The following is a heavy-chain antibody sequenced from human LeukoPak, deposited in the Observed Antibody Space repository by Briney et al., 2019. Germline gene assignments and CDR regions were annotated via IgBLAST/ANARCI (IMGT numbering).Heavy chain of an antibody. D-gene: IGHD3-3*01. CDR1: GGSISSGSYY. J-gene: IGHJ6*03. Sequence: PSQTLSLTCTVSGGSISSGSYYWSWIRQPAGKGLEWIGRIYTSGSTNYNPYLKSRVTISVDTSKNQFSLKLSSVTAADTAVYYCAREETYYDFWSGYPGDYYYYMDVWGKGTTVTVSS. CDR3: AREETYYDFWSGYPGDYYYYMDV. V-gene: IGHV4-61*02. CDR2: IYTSGST.